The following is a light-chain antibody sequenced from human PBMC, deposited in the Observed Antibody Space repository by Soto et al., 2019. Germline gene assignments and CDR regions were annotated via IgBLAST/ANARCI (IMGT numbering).Light chain of an antibody. J-gene: IGKJ1*01. CDR2: DAS. CDR3: QQYGSIPWT. Sequence: ILLTQSTCTLSLSPGERATLSCRASQSVRSSYLAWYQLKPGQAPRLLIYDASSRATGIPDRFSGSGSGTDFTLTISRLEPEDFAVYYCQQYGSIPWTFGQGTKVDIK. V-gene: IGKV3-20*01. CDR1: QSVRSSY.